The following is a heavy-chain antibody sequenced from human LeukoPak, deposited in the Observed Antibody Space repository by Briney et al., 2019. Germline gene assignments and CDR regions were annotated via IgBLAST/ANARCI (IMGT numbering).Heavy chain of an antibody. J-gene: IGHJ4*02. CDR2: MNPNSGNT. V-gene: IGHV1-8*02. CDR3: ARGHQQLSPDFDY. D-gene: IGHD6-13*01. Sequence: ASVKVSCKASGYTFTSYGISWVRQAPGQGLEWMGWMNPNSGNTGYAQKFQGRVTMTRNTSISTAYMELSSLRSEDTAVYYCARGHQQLSPDFDYWGQGTLVTVSS. CDR1: GYTFTSYG.